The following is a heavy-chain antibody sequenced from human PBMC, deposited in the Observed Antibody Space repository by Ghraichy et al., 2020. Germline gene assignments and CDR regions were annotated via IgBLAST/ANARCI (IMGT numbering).Heavy chain of an antibody. CDR3: ARDCRDYYDSSGYYYGAFDI. Sequence: ASVKVSCKASGYTFTSYSMHWVRQAPGHSLEWMGWINAANGNTKYSQKFQGRVTMTRDTSASTAYMELSSLRSEDTAVYYCARDCRDYYDSSGYYYGAFDIWGQGTMVTVSS. CDR2: INAANGNT. V-gene: IGHV1-3*01. D-gene: IGHD3-22*01. J-gene: IGHJ3*02. CDR1: GYTFTSYS.